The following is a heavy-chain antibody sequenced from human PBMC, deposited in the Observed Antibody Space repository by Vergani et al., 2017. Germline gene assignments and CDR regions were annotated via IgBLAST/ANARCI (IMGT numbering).Heavy chain of an antibody. D-gene: IGHD3/OR15-3a*01. J-gene: IGHJ6*04. CDR2: IRDKAYNYAT. Sequence: EVHLVESGGGLVQPGESLKLSCATSGLTFSDSAIHWVRQTSGKGLEWIGRIRDKAYNYATVHAVSVKGRFTISRDDSKKTAYLQMNGLTTEDTAVYYCFYDFWAGYDSGDVWGKGTTVTVSS. V-gene: IGHV3-73*02. CDR3: FYDFWAGYDSGDV. CDR1: GLTFSDSA.